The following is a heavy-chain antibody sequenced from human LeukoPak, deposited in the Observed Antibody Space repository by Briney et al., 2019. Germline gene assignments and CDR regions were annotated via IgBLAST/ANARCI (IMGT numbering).Heavy chain of an antibody. CDR1: GFTFSSYE. V-gene: IGHV3-48*03. Sequence: GGSLRLSCAASGFTFSSYEMNWVRQAPGKGLEWVSYISSSGSTIYYADSVKGRFTISRDNAKNSLYLQMNSLRAGDTAVYYCARGGRYFDWLLGYWGQGTLVTVSS. D-gene: IGHD3-9*01. J-gene: IGHJ4*02. CDR2: ISSSGSTI. CDR3: ARGGRYFDWLLGY.